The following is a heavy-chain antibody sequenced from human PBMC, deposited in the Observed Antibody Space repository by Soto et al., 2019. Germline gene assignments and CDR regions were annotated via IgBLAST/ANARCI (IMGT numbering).Heavy chain of an antibody. CDR3: ARIGGYDYEVVLKNYYFDY. CDR2: IIPIFGTA. Sequence: SVKVSRKASGGTFSSYAISWVRQAPGQGLEWMGGIIPIFGTANYAQKFQGRVTITADESTSTAYMELSSLRSEDTAVYYCARIGGYDYEVVLKNYYFDYWGQGTLVTVSS. D-gene: IGHD5-12*01. CDR1: GGTFSSYA. V-gene: IGHV1-69*13. J-gene: IGHJ4*02.